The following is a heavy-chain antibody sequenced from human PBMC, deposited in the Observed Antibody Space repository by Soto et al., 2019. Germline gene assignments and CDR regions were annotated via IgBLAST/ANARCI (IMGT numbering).Heavy chain of an antibody. V-gene: IGHV3-9*01. CDR1: GFTFDDYV. Sequence: EVQLVESGGGLVQPGRSLRLSCAASGFTFDDYVMHWVRQAPGKGLEWVSGISWNSGSIGYADSVKGRFTISRDNAKNSLYLQMNSLRAEDTALYYCAKDVCSGGSCVYYFDYWGQGTLVTVSS. D-gene: IGHD2-15*01. J-gene: IGHJ4*02. CDR3: AKDVCSGGSCVYYFDY. CDR2: ISWNSGSI.